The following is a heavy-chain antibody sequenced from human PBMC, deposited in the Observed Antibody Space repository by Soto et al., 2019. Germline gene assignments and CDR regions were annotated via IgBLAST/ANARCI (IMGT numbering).Heavy chain of an antibody. CDR2: IYYSGST. J-gene: IGHJ4*02. CDR1: GDSISSGGYY. D-gene: IGHD3-3*01. Sequence: PSETLSLTCTVSGDSISSGGYYWSWIRQHPGKGLEWIGYIYYSGSTYYNPSLKSRVTISVDTSKNQFSLKLSSVTAADTAVYYCARGRYDFWSGYYENFDYWGQGTLVTVSS. CDR3: ARGRYDFWSGYYENFDY. V-gene: IGHV4-31*03.